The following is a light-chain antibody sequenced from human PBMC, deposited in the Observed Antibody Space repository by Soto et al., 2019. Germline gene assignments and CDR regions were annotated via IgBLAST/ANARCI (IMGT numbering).Light chain of an antibody. J-gene: IGKJ1*01. CDR2: DTS. CDR1: QDISNY. V-gene: IGKV1-33*01. Sequence: DIQMTQSPSSLSASVGDRVTITCQASQDISNYLNWYQQKLGKAPKLLIYDTSNLETGVPTRFSGSGSGTDFTFTISSLQPEDIATYYCQQYDNLPPRTFGQGTKVEIK. CDR3: QQYDNLPPRT.